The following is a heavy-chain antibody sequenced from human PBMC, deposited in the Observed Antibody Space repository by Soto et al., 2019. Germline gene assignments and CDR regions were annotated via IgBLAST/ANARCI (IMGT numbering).Heavy chain of an antibody. Sequence: EVQLLESGGDSVQPWGSVRLSCAGSGFTFINYAMNWVRQAPGKGLEWVSTISGGGDATFFADSVRGRFTFSRDNSKNTVTLQMNSLGVDDTAVYYCARKVVGSTSRPDYWYFDLWGRGTLVTVSS. CDR2: ISGGGDAT. V-gene: IGHV3-23*01. D-gene: IGHD2-21*01. CDR3: ARKVVGSTSRPDYWYFDL. CDR1: GFTFINYA. J-gene: IGHJ2*01.